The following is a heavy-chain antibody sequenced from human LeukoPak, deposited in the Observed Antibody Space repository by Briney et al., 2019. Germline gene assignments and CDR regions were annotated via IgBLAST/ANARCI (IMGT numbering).Heavy chain of an antibody. CDR2: ISWNSGSI. V-gene: IGHV3-9*01. Sequence: QPGRSLRLSCAASGFTFDDYAMHWVRQAPGKGLEWVSGISWNSGSIGYADSVKGRFTISRDNSKNTLYLQMNSLRAEDTAVYYCAKDLSPWGQGTMVTVSS. J-gene: IGHJ3*01. CDR3: AKDLSP. CDR1: GFTFDDYA. D-gene: IGHD3-16*02.